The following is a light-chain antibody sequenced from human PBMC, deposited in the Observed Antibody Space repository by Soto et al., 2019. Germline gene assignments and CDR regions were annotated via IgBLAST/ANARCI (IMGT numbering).Light chain of an antibody. V-gene: IGKV3-20*01. Sequence: DIVLTQYPGTLSLSPGERYTLSCRAIQSVISTYLAWYQQKPGQAPRLLIYGASSRATGIPDRFSGSGSGTEFTLTISSLQSEDFAVYYCQQYNNWPPPITVGPETRLDIK. CDR3: QQYNNWPPPIT. CDR1: QSVISTY. J-gene: IGKJ5*01. CDR2: GAS.